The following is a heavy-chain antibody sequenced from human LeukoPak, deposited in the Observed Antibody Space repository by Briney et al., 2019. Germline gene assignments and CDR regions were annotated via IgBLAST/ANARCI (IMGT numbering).Heavy chain of an antibody. J-gene: IGHJ5*02. Sequence: SETLSLTCTVSGGSISSYYWSWIRQPPGKGLEWIGYIYYSGSTNYNPSLKSRVTISVDTSKNQFSLKLSSVTAADTAVYYCARTVGSWDWFDPWGQGTLVTLSS. CDR1: GGSISSYY. V-gene: IGHV4-59*08. CDR2: IYYSGST. CDR3: ARTVGSWDWFDP. D-gene: IGHD6-13*01.